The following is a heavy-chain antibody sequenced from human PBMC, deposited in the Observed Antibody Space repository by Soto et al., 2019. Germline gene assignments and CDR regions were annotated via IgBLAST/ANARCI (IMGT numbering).Heavy chain of an antibody. Sequence: SVKVSCKASGGTFSSYAISWVRQAPGQGLEWMGGIIPIFGTANYAQKFQGRVTITADESTSTAYMELSSLRSEDTAVYYCASVHKRYCSSTSCTRRDFYYYYGMNVWGQGTTVTVSS. CDR1: GGTFSSYA. CDR2: IIPIFGTA. D-gene: IGHD2-2*01. CDR3: ASVHKRYCSSTSCTRRDFYYYYGMNV. V-gene: IGHV1-69*13. J-gene: IGHJ6*02.